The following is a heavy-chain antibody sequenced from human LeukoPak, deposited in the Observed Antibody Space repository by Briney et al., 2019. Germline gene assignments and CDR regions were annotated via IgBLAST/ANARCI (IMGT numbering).Heavy chain of an antibody. CDR1: DYTFTSYG. D-gene: IGHD4-23*01. Sequence: ASVKVSCKASDYTFTSYGISWVRQAPGQGLEWMGGITPIFGTANYAQKFQGRVTITAVESMSTAYMEVSSLRSEDTAVYYCARGWLAETTVVTPYNYWGQGTLVTVSS. J-gene: IGHJ4*02. CDR2: ITPIFGTA. V-gene: IGHV1-69*13. CDR3: ARGWLAETTVVTPYNY.